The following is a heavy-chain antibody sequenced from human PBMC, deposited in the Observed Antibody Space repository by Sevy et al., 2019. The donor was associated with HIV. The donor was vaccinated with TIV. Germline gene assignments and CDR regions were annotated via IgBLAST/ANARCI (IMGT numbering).Heavy chain of an antibody. D-gene: IGHD6-19*01. J-gene: IGHJ4*02. Sequence: SETLSLTCTVSGGSITSLYWNWIRQPPGKGLEWIANIYYNGHINYNPSPKRRVTLSLDTSKNQYSLRLSAVTAADTAMYYCAGENAWGSGYSWGQGTLVTVSS. CDR2: IYYNGHI. CDR3: AGENAWGSGYS. CDR1: GGSITSLY. V-gene: IGHV4-59*08.